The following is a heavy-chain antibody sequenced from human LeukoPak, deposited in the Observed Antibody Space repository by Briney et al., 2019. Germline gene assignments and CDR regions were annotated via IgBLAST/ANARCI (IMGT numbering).Heavy chain of an antibody. D-gene: IGHD1-7*01. V-gene: IGHV5-51*01. CDR3: ARHKSNWNYVSFYYYYYMDV. Sequence: GESLKISCKGSGYSFTSYWIGWVRQMPGKGLEWMGIIYPGDSDTRYSPSFQGQVTISADKSISTAYLQWSSLKASDTAMYYCARHKSNWNYVSFYYYYYMDVWGKGTTVTISS. J-gene: IGHJ6*03. CDR1: GYSFTSYW. CDR2: IYPGDSDT.